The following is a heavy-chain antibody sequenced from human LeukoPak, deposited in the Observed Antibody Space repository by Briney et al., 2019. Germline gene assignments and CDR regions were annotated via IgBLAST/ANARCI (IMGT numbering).Heavy chain of an antibody. CDR2: IYHSGST. Sequence: SETLSLTCAVSGGSISSGGYSWSWIRQPPGKGLEWIGYIYHSGSTYYNPSLKSRVTISVDRSKNQFSLKLSSVTAAGTAVYYCARSIVWFDPWGQGTLVTVSS. CDR3: ARSIVWFDP. J-gene: IGHJ5*02. V-gene: IGHV4-30-2*01. CDR1: GGSISSGGYS. D-gene: IGHD6-6*01.